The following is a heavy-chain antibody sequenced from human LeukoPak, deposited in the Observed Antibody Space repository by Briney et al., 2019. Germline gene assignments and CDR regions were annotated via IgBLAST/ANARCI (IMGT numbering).Heavy chain of an antibody. J-gene: IGHJ6*03. CDR3: ARHQWHYYYYMGV. Sequence: SETLSLTCTVSGGSISSSSYYWGWIRQPPGKGLERFGSIYYSGDTYYNPSLKSRRVTISVDTSKNQFSLRLSSVTAADTAVYYCARHQWHYYYYMGVWGKGSTVTVSS. V-gene: IGHV4-39*01. CDR1: GGSISSSSYY. CDR2: IYYSGDT. D-gene: IGHD6-19*01.